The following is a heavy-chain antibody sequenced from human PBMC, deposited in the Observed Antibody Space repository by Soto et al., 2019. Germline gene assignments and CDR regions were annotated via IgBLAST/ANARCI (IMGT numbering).Heavy chain of an antibody. CDR1: GGSISSGGYY. Sequence: SETLSLTCTVPGGSISSGGYYWSWIRQHPGKGLEWIGYIYYSGSTYYNPSLKSRVTISVDTSKNQFSLKLSSVTAADTAVYYCARVLQSYYYDSSGYMTWGQGTLVTVSS. V-gene: IGHV4-31*03. CDR2: IYYSGST. CDR3: ARVLQSYYYDSSGYMT. J-gene: IGHJ5*02. D-gene: IGHD3-22*01.